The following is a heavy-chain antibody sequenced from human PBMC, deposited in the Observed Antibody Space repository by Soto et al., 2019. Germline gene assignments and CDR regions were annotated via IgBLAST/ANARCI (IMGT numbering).Heavy chain of an antibody. J-gene: IGHJ4*02. Sequence: QTLSLTCTVSGGSITTGGYYWSWIRQLPGKGLEWIGHRYYSESTYYNPSLKSRVSISLDTSKNQFSLKLSFVTAADTAMYYCARTKCSGGSCYSWSLDYWGQGTPVTVSS. D-gene: IGHD2-15*01. V-gene: IGHV4-31*03. CDR3: ARTKCSGGSCYSWSLDY. CDR2: RYYSEST. CDR1: GGSITTGGYY.